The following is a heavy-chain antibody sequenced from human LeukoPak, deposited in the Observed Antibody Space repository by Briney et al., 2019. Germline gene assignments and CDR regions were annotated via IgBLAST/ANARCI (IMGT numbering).Heavy chain of an antibody. CDR3: ARARFGTAGADY. D-gene: IGHD1-1*01. V-gene: IGHV3-23*01. Sequence: GGSLRLSCAASGFTFSSYAMSWVRQAPGKGLEWVSGISGGGGSTYYADSVKGRFTTSRDNAKNSLYLQMNSLRAEDTAVYYCARARFGTAGADYWGQGTLVTVSS. CDR2: ISGGGGST. CDR1: GFTFSSYA. J-gene: IGHJ4*02.